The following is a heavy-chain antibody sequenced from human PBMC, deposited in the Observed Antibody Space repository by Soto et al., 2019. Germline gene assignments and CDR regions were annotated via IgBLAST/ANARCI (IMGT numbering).Heavy chain of an antibody. CDR3: ARDVRVDCSSTSCYNYYGMDV. J-gene: IGHJ6*02. CDR2: ISEYTVYT. V-gene: IGHV1-18*01. Sequence: QPHLVQSGAEVKKPGASVRVSCKASGYTFTSYGISWVRQAPGQGLEWLGWISEYTVYTNYAQNLQGRVTMTTETSTSTAYMELRSLRSDDTAVYYCARDVRVDCSSTSCYNYYGMDVWGQGTTVTVSS. CDR1: GYTFTSYG. D-gene: IGHD2-2*01.